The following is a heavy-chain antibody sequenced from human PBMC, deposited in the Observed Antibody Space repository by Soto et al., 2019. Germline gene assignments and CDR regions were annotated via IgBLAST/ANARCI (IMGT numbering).Heavy chain of an antibody. D-gene: IGHD6-19*01. CDR2: VYYSGST. J-gene: IGHJ4*02. CDR1: GGPISRSNYY. V-gene: IGHV4-39*01. Sequence: QLQLQESGPGLVKPSETLSLTCTVSGGPISRSNYYWGWIRQPPGSGLEWIGSVYYSGSTYYNPSRKSRVTISVDTSKNQISLKLSSVTAADTAVYYCASGVAGYFDYWGQGTLVTVSS. CDR3: ASGVAGYFDY.